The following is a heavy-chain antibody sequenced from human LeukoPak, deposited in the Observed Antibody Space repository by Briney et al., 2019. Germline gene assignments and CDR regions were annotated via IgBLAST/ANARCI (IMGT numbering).Heavy chain of an antibody. V-gene: IGHV1-2*06. CDR3: ARDRIAARPNAFNYGMDV. Sequence: ASVKVSCKASGYTFTGYYRHWVRQAPGQALEWMGRINPNSGGTNYAQKFQGRVTMTRDTSISTAYMELSRLRSDDTAVYYCARDRIAARPNAFNYGMDVWGQGTTVTVSS. CDR2: INPNSGGT. D-gene: IGHD6-6*01. J-gene: IGHJ6*02. CDR1: GYTFTGYY.